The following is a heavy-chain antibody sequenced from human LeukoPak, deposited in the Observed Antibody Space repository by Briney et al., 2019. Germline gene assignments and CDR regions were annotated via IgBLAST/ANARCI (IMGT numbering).Heavy chain of an antibody. D-gene: IGHD3-22*01. CDR2: IKQDGSET. CDR1: GFTFTNNF. Sequence: GSLRLSCAASGFTFTNNFMSWVRQVPGKGLEWVANIKQDGSETTYADSVRGRFTIFRDNAKDSVYLQMNSLRAEDTAVYYCAKDLSGSYDSSGYYHIGDAFDIWGQGTMVTVSS. CDR3: AKDLSGSYDSSGYYHIGDAFDI. J-gene: IGHJ3*02. V-gene: IGHV3-7*03.